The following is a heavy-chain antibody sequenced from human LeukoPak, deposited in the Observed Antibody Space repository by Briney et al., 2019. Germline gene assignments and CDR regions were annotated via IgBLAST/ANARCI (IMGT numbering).Heavy chain of an antibody. Sequence: SETLSLTCTVSGGSVSSGSYYWSWIRQPPGKGLEWIGYIDYSGSTDYNPSLKSRVTISLDTSKNQFSLKLSSVTAADTAVYYCARDRSYYENNGYGAFDIWGQGTMVTVSS. CDR3: ARDRSYYENNGYGAFDI. D-gene: IGHD3-22*01. J-gene: IGHJ3*02. CDR2: IDYSGST. V-gene: IGHV4-61*01. CDR1: GGSVSSGSYY.